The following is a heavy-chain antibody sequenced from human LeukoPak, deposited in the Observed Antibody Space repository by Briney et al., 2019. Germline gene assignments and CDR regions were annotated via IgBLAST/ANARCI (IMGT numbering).Heavy chain of an antibody. D-gene: IGHD7-27*01. CDR1: GFTFSSYS. CDR2: ISSSSSYI. Sequence: GGSLRLSCAASGFTFSSYSMNWVRQAPGKGLEWVSSISSSSSYIYYADSVKGRFTISRDNAKNSLYLQMNSLRAEDTAVYYCARNHLGNNAFDIWGQGTMVTVFS. V-gene: IGHV3-21*01. J-gene: IGHJ3*02. CDR3: ARNHLGNNAFDI.